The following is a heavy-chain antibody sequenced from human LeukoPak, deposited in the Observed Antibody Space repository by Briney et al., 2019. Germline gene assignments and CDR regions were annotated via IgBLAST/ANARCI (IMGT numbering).Heavy chain of an antibody. CDR3: ARAGSGL. CDR1: GFTYGDYA. J-gene: IGHJ4*02. CDR2: ISSSSSYI. V-gene: IGHV3-21*01. Sequence: GGSLRLSCSASGFTYGDYAMHWVRQAPGKGLEWVSSISSSSSYIYYADSVKGRFTISRDNAKNSLYLQMNSLRAEDTAVYYCARAGSGLWGQGTLVTVSS.